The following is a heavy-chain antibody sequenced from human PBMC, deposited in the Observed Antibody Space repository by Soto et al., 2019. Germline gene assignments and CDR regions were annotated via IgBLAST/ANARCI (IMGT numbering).Heavy chain of an antibody. D-gene: IGHD5-12*01. J-gene: IGHJ6*02. CDR2: ISTYNGDT. Sequence: ASVKVSCKASGYTFTRSGISWVRQALGQGLEWMGWISTYNGDTNYAQTFQGRVTMTTDTSTSTVHMEVRSLGSDDTAVYYCAREGVAPYYYYGMDVWGQGTPVTVSS. CDR1: GYTFTRSG. V-gene: IGHV1-18*01. CDR3: AREGVAPYYYYGMDV.